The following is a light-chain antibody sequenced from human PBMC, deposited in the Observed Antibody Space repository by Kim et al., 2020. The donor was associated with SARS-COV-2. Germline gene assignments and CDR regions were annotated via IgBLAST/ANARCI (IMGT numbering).Light chain of an antibody. V-gene: IGLV3-19*01. J-gene: IGLJ2*01. CDR3: NSRDSSGNHVV. CDR2: GKN. CDR1: SLRSYY. Sequence: LGQTVRITCKGDSLRSYYASWYQQKPGQAPVLVIYGKNNRPSGIPDRFSGSSSGNTASLTITGAQAEDEADYYCNSRDSSGNHVVFGGGTQLTVL.